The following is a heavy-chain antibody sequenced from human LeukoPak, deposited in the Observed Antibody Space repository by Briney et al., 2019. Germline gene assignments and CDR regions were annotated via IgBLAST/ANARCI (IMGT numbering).Heavy chain of an antibody. D-gene: IGHD3-22*01. Sequence: GGSLRLSCAASGFPFSYYGFHWVRQAPGKGLEWVAVISYDGSNKYYADSVKGRFTVSRDNTENTLYLQMSLRAEDTAVYYCARDVYDSRQTSWNWFDPWGQGTLVTVSS. CDR3: ARDVYDSRQTSWNWFDP. J-gene: IGHJ5*02. CDR1: GFPFSYYG. CDR2: ISYDGSNK. V-gene: IGHV3-30*03.